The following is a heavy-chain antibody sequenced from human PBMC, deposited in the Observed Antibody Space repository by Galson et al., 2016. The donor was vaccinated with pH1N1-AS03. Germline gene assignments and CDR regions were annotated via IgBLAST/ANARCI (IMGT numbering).Heavy chain of an antibody. D-gene: IGHD1-1*01. V-gene: IGHV3-33*01. CDR3: ARDETPTGYQGLWFFGL. J-gene: IGHJ2*01. CDR2: IRHDGSQP. Sequence: SLRLSCAASGFTFSNFGMHWVRQAPGKGLEWVAQIRHDGSQPHYGGSVKGRFTISRDNFKKTLYLQMDGLRNDDTAKYYCARDETPTGYQGLWFFGLWGRGSLVTVSS. CDR1: GFTFSNFG.